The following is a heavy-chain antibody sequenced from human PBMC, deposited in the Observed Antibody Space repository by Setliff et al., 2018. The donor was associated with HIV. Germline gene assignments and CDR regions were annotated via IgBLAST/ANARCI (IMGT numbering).Heavy chain of an antibody. V-gene: IGHV3-48*01. Sequence: GGSLRLSCAASGFTFSDAWMNWVRQAPGKGLEWVSYISSSSATIYYADSVKGRFTISRDNAKNSLYLEMNTLRADDTAVYYCVRDLSGYSSSWGYYFDQWGQGTLVTVSS. CDR3: VRDLSGYSSSWGYYFDQ. J-gene: IGHJ4*02. CDR1: GFTFSDAW. D-gene: IGHD6-13*01. CDR2: ISSSSATI.